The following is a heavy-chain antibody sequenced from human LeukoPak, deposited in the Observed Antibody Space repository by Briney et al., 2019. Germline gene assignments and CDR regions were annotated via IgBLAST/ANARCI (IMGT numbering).Heavy chain of an antibody. D-gene: IGHD3-22*01. Sequence: GGSLRLSCAASGFTFSSYAMHWVRQAPGKGLEWVAVISYDGSNKYYADSVKGRFTISRDNSKNTLYLQMNSLRAEDTAVYCCARHDSSGYLDYWGQGTLVTVSS. CDR3: ARHDSSGYLDY. CDR2: ISYDGSNK. J-gene: IGHJ4*02. V-gene: IGHV3-30*04. CDR1: GFTFSSYA.